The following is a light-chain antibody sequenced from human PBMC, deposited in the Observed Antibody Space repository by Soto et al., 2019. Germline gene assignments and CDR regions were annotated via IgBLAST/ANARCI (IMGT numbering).Light chain of an antibody. V-gene: IGKV1-12*01. CDR1: QGISKW. Sequence: DIQMTQSPSSVSASVGDRVTITCRASQGISKWLTWYQQKPGKAPNLLIYSASSLQSGVPSRFSGRGSGTDFTLTITSLQPADFATYYCQQAHSFPLTFGGGTKVEI. CDR3: QQAHSFPLT. J-gene: IGKJ4*01. CDR2: SAS.